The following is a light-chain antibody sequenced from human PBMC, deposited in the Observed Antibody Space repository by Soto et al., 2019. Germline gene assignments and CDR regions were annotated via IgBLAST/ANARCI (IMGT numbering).Light chain of an antibody. V-gene: IGLV1-40*01. J-gene: IGLJ2*01. CDR2: GNS. CDR3: HSYDSSLSGSVV. CDR1: SSNIGAGYD. Sequence: QSVLTQPPSVSGAPGQRVTISCTGSSSNIGAGYDVHWYQQLPGTAPKLLIYGNSNRPSGVPDRFSGSKSGTSASLAITGLQAQDESDYYSHSYDSSLSGSVVFGGGTKLTVL.